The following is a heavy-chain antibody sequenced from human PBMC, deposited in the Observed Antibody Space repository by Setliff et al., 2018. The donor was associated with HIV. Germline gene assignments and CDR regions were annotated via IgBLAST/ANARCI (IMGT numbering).Heavy chain of an antibody. J-gene: IGHJ4*02. CDR1: GDSFSTYL. CDR2: INAGNGNT. Sequence: ASVKVSCKASGDSFSTYLISWVRQAPGQRLEWMGWINAGNGNTKYSQKFQGRVTITRDTSASTAYMELSSLRPEDTAVYYCASPTAIPHWGQGTLVTVSS. D-gene: IGHD2-21*02. V-gene: IGHV1-3*01. CDR3: ASPTAIPH.